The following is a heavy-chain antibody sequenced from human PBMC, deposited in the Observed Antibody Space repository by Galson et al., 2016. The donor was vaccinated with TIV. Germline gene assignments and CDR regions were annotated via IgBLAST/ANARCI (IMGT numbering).Heavy chain of an antibody. CDR2: ISDGGST. D-gene: IGHD2-8*01. CDR3: ARDRMVDATYYYYYYGVDV. Sequence: FLRLSCAASGLSVSINYMTWVRQAPGKGLEWVSLISDGGSTYYSDSVKGRFTLSRDNSKNTLYLQLNSLRVEDTALYFCARDRMVDATYYYYYYGVDVWGQGTAVTVSS. V-gene: IGHV3-66*02. CDR1: GLSVSINY. J-gene: IGHJ6*02.